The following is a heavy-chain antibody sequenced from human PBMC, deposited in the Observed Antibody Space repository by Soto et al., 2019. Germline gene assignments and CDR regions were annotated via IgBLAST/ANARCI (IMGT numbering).Heavy chain of an antibody. CDR1: GFTFISSF. V-gene: IGHV3-7*03. J-gene: IGHJ4*02. CDR2: INQDGGET. D-gene: IGHD6-19*01. CDR3: ARYFRGSGRYFFDY. Sequence: ESGGGLVQPGGSLRLSCVASGFTFISSFMGWVRQAPGKGLEWVANINQDGGETYYVDSVEGRFTISRDNAKDSLYLQMNSLRGEDTAVYYCARYFRGSGRYFFDYWGQGTLVTVSS.